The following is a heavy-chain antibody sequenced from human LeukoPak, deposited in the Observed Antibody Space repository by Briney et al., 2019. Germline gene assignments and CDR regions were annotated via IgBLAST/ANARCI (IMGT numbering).Heavy chain of an antibody. CDR3: ARQTALVGYASGLGFNY. Sequence: SETLSLTCAVYGGSFSGYYWSWIRQPPGKGLEWIGEINHSGSTNYNPSLKSRVTISVDTSKNQFSLKLNSVTAADTAVYYCARQTALVGYASGLGFNYWGQGILVTVSS. CDR1: GGSFSGYY. CDR2: INHSGST. J-gene: IGHJ4*02. D-gene: IGHD2-2*01. V-gene: IGHV4-34*01.